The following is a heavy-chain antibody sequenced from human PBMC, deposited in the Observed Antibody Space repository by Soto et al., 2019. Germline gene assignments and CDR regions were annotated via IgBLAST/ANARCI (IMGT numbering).Heavy chain of an antibody. CDR1: GGTFSSYA. J-gene: IGHJ6*02. Sequence: EQLVQSGAEVKKPGSSVKVSCKASGGTFSSYAISWVRQAPGQGLEWMGGIIPIFGTANYAQKFQGRVTITADKSTSTAYMELSSLRSEDTAVYYCAKVLAAAGTEKYYYYGMDVWGQGTTVTVSS. D-gene: IGHD6-13*01. CDR3: AKVLAAAGTEKYYYYGMDV. V-gene: IGHV1-69*06. CDR2: IIPIFGTA.